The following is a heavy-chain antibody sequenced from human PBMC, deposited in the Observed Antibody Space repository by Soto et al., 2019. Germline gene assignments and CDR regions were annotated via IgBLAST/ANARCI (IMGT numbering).Heavy chain of an antibody. CDR2: IYYSGST. V-gene: IGHV4-61*01. CDR1: GGSVSSGSYY. Sequence: SETLSLTCTVSGGSVSSGSYYWSWIRQPPGKGLEWIGYIYYSGSTNYNPSLKSRVTISVDTSKNQFSLKLSSVTAAVTAVYYCARRWGRTFDFWGQGTLVTVSS. CDR3: ARRWGRTFDF. D-gene: IGHD7-27*01. J-gene: IGHJ4*02.